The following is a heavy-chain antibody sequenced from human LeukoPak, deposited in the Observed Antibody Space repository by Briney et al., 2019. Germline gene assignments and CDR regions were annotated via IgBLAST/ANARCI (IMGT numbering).Heavy chain of an antibody. CDR1: GYTFTDRY. J-gene: IGHJ4*02. CDR3: ARYGDTAPFDY. D-gene: IGHD5-18*01. V-gene: IGHV1-2*02. Sequence: GASVTVSFTASGYTFTDRYMHWVRQAPGQGLEWMGWINPNSGDTNYAQRFQGRVTLTRDTSISTAYMELTRLRSDDTAVYYCARYGDTAPFDYWGQGTLVTVSS. CDR2: INPNSGDT.